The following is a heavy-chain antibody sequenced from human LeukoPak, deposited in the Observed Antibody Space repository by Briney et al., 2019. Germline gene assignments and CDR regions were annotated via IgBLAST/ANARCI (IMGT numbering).Heavy chain of an antibody. CDR2: IKQDGSEK. V-gene: IGHV3-7*01. Sequence: PGGSLRLSCAASGFTFSSYWMSWVRQAPGKGLEWVANIKQDGSEKYYVDSVKGRFTISRDNAKNSLYLQMNSLRAEDTAVYYCARVEGGDYSRPIDYWGQGTLVTVSS. CDR3: ARVEGGDYSRPIDY. CDR1: GFTFSSYW. D-gene: IGHD4-17*01. J-gene: IGHJ4*02.